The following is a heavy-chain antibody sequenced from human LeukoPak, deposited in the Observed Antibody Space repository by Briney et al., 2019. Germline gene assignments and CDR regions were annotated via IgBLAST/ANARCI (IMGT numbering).Heavy chain of an antibody. Sequence: GESLKISCAASGFTFSSHAMNWLRQAPGKGLEWVSAISGSGASRYYADSVKGRFTISRDNSKNTLYLEMRSLRAEDTALYYCANLPGYRVGPNDPEPYWGQGTLVTVSS. CDR3: ANLPGYRVGPNDPEPY. J-gene: IGHJ4*02. CDR2: ISGSGASR. CDR1: GFTFSSHA. D-gene: IGHD5-12*01. V-gene: IGHV3-23*01.